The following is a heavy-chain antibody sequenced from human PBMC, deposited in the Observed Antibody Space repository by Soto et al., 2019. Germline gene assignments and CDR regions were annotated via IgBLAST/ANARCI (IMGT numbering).Heavy chain of an antibody. D-gene: IGHD5-12*01. J-gene: IGHJ6*02. V-gene: IGHV3-30*18. Sequence: QLHLVESGGGVVQPGRSLRLSCAASGFTFSLYGMHWVRQAPGKGLEWVAVTSYDGSNKFYADSVKGRFTISRDNSKNTLYLEMNSLRPEDTAVYFCAKDSGYTGYDVYDYYYGMDVWGQGTRVTVSS. CDR3: AKDSGYTGYDVYDYYYGMDV. CDR1: GFTFSLYG. CDR2: TSYDGSNK.